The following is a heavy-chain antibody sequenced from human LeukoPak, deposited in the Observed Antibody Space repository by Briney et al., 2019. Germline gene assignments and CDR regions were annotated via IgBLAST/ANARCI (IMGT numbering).Heavy chain of an antibody. J-gene: IGHJ5*02. CDR2: IKQDGSEK. D-gene: IGHD3-10*01. Sequence: GGSLRLSCAASGFTFSIYWMSWVRQAPGKGLEWVANIKQDGSEKYYVDSVKGRFTISRDNAKNSLYLQMNSLRAEDTAVYYCARESSWYYGSGSYYSNWFDPWGQGTLVTVSS. CDR3: ARESSWYYGSGSYYSNWFDP. V-gene: IGHV3-7*01. CDR1: GFTFSIYW.